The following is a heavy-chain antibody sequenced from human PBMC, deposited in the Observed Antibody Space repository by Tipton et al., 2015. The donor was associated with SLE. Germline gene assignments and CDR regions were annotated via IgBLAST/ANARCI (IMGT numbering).Heavy chain of an antibody. CDR3: ARRTELSSSRTFDY. Sequence: TLSLTCTVSGGSISSYYWSWIRQPPGKGLEWIGYIYYSGSTNYNPSLKSRVTISVDTSKNQFSLKLSSVTAADTAVYYCARRTELSSSRTFDYWGQGTLVTVSS. CDR2: IYYSGST. CDR1: GGSISSYY. J-gene: IGHJ4*02. D-gene: IGHD6-13*01. V-gene: IGHV4-59*08.